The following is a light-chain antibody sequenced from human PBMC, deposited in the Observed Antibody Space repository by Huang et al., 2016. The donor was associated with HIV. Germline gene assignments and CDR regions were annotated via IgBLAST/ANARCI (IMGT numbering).Light chain of an antibody. CDR1: QSVYSSSTSKDY. CDR3: QQYYSSPQT. Sequence: DIIMTQSPDSLAVSLGERATLNCRSSQSVYSSSTSKDYMAWFQQKPGQPPRLLLFWESTREAGVPDRFSGSGSGTHFTLTIANLEAEDAAIYYCQQYYSSPQTFGQGTGVEVK. J-gene: IGKJ1*01. V-gene: IGKV4-1*01. CDR2: WES.